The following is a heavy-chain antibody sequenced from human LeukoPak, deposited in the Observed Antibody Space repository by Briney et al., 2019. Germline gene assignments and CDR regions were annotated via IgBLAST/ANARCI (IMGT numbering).Heavy chain of an antibody. V-gene: IGHV3-23*01. CDR2: ISGGGGST. D-gene: IGHD4-11*01. CDR3: AKTTGPTTNVFDN. CDR1: GFTFSNYA. Sequence: PGGSLRLSCAASGFTFSNYAMSWVRQAPGKGLEWVSVISGGGGSTYYADSVKGRFTVSRDNSKNTLYLQMNSLRAEDAAVYYCAKTTGPTTNVFDNWGQGTLVTVSS. J-gene: IGHJ4*02.